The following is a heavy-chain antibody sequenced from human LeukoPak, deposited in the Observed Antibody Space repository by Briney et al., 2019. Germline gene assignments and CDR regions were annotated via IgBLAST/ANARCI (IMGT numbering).Heavy chain of an antibody. CDR3: AVRGDIVGATSGSGTDY. Sequence: PGGSLRHSCAAPGFAVSSNYMSWVRQAPGKGLEWVSVIYSGGSTYYADSVKGRFTISRDNSKNTLYLQMNSLRAEDTAVYYCAVRGDIVGATSGSGTDYWGQGTLVTVSS. V-gene: IGHV3-66*01. D-gene: IGHD1-26*01. CDR1: GFAVSSNY. J-gene: IGHJ4*02. CDR2: IYSGGST.